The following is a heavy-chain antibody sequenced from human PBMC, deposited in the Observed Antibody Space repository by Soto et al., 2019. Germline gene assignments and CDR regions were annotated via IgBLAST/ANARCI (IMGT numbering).Heavy chain of an antibody. CDR1: GYPFTTYY. V-gene: IGHV1-2*02. Sequence: ASVKVSCKVSGYPFTTYYIHWVRQAPGQGLEWMGWIDPRSGGTVYEQKFQGRVTMTRDTSISTVYMDLSGLTSDDTALYYCATDDYGIFPYWGQGSLVTVSS. J-gene: IGHJ4*02. CDR2: IDPRSGGT. CDR3: ATDDYGIFPY. D-gene: IGHD3-10*01.